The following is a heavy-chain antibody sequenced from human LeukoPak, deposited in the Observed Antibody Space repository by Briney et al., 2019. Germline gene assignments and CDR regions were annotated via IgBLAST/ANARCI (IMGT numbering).Heavy chain of an antibody. Sequence: SETLSLTCAVSGGSISSSNWWSWVRQPPGKGLEWIGEIYHSGSTNYNPSLKSRVTISVDKSKNQFSLKLSSVSAADTAVYYCVRDCTGGTCAPTVWGQGTLVTVSS. J-gene: IGHJ4*02. V-gene: IGHV4-4*02. D-gene: IGHD2-8*02. CDR3: VRDCTGGTCAPTV. CDR1: GGSISSSNW. CDR2: IYHSGST.